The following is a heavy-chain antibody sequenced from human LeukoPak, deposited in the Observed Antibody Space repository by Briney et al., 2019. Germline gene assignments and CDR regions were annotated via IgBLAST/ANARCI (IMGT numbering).Heavy chain of an antibody. CDR1: GYTFSKFV. J-gene: IGHJ4*02. D-gene: IGHD4-17*01. V-gene: IGHV1-18*01. CDR3: ARDLESDEGDYGDVLPGY. CDR2: ISVKHGTT. Sequence: ASVKVSCKTSGYTFSKFVITWVRQAPGQGLESMGWISVKHGTTHYVDKFHDRLTLTTDTSTRTASMELKSLTSDDTAVYYCARDLESDEGDYGDVLPGYWGQGTLVTVSS.